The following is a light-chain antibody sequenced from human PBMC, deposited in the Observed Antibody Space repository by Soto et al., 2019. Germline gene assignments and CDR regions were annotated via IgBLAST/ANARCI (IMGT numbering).Light chain of an antibody. Sequence: DIQLTQSPSFLSPSIGESVTITCRASQVISTSLAWYQVKPGKAPKLLIYAASTLESGVPSRFSATVSGTEFSLTITSLQPEDFATYYCQQSFSSPHTFGQGTKVELK. CDR3: QQSFSSPHT. CDR2: AAS. J-gene: IGKJ1*01. CDR1: QVISTS. V-gene: IGKV1-9*01.